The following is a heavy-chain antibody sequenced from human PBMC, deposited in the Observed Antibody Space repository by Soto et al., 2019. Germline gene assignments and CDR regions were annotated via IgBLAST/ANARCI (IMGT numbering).Heavy chain of an antibody. CDR3: ASPREGQWLVFDH. CDR1: GFTFSDFG. V-gene: IGHV3-30*19. Sequence: GGSLRLSCVVSGFTFSDFGMHWVRQSPGEGLAWVASISKDGLDRYYSESVKGRFTISRDDSKNTVFLQMNSLKVEDTAAYFCASPREGQWLVFDHWGQRTLVTV. D-gene: IGHD6-19*01. J-gene: IGHJ4*02. CDR2: ISKDGLDR.